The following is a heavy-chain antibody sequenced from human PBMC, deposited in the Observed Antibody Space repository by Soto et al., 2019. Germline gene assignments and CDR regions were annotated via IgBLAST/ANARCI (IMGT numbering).Heavy chain of an antibody. CDR1: GASISSSY. CDR2: VYYSGST. CDR3: ARGYYDSSGQSNTFDI. Sequence: SETLSLTCTVSGASISSSYWSWIRQSPGKGLEWIGYVYYSGSTNYNPSLKSRVTISVDTSKNQFSLKLSSVTAADTAIYYCARGYYDSSGQSNTFDIWGQGTMVTASS. D-gene: IGHD3-22*01. V-gene: IGHV4-59*01. J-gene: IGHJ3*02.